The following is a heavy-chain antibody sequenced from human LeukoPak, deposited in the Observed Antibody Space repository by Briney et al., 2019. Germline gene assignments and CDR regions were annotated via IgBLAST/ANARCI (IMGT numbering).Heavy chain of an antibody. CDR3: TCRRDGYLYYFDY. CDR2: IIPIFGTA. Sequence: GASVKVSCKASGGTFSSYAISWVRQAPGQGLEWMGGIIPIFGTANYAQKFQGRVTITADESTSTAYMELSSLRSEDTAVYYCTCRRDGYLYYFDYWGQGTLVTVSS. J-gene: IGHJ4*02. V-gene: IGHV1-69*13. CDR1: GGTFSSYA. D-gene: IGHD5-24*01.